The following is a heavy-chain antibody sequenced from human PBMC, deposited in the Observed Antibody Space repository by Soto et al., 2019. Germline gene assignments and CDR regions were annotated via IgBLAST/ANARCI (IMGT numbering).Heavy chain of an antibody. V-gene: IGHV3-72*01. CDR2: TRNKANSYTT. CDR3: AITGGYCSGGSCYYFDY. D-gene: IGHD2-15*01. J-gene: IGHJ4*02. Sequence: SGGSLRLTCAASGFTFSDHYMDWVRQAPGKGLEWVGRTRNKANSYTTEYAASVKGRFTISRDDSKNSLYLQMNSLKTEDTAVYYCAITGGYCSGGSCYYFDYWGQGTLVTVSS. CDR1: GFTFSDHY.